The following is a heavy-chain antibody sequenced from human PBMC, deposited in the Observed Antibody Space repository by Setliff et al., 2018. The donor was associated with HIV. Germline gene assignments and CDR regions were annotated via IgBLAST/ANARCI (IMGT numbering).Heavy chain of an antibody. V-gene: IGHV7-4-1*02. CDR3: ARGVGDYYFDY. J-gene: IGHJ4*02. CDR1: GYTLATYG. CDR2: LNTETGNS. Sequence: ASVKVSCKASGYTLATYGISWVRQAPGQGLQWMGWLNTETGNSMYAQGFTGRFVFSLDTSVSTAFLQINSLKAEDTAMYYCARGVGDYYFDYWGQGTLVTVS. D-gene: IGHD3-10*01.